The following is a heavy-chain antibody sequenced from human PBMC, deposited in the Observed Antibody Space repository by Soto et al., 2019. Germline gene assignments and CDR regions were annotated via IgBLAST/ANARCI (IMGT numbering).Heavy chain of an antibody. D-gene: IGHD6-13*01. J-gene: IGHJ4*02. V-gene: IGHV1-69*13. CDR3: ARGKSIAAAGTDYFDY. CDR1: GGTFSSYA. Sequence: ASVKVSCKASGGTFSSYAISWVRQAPGQGLEWMGGIIPIFGTANYAQKFQGRVTITADESTSTAYMELSSLRSEDTAVYYCARGKSIAAAGTDYFDYWGQGXLVTVYS. CDR2: IIPIFGTA.